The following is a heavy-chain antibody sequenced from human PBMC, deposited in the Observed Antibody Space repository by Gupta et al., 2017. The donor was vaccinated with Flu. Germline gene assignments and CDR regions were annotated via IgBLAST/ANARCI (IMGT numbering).Heavy chain of an antibody. CDR3: AKAGGYSGYDSTGYFDY. CDR2: ISGSGGST. V-gene: IGHV3-23*01. CDR1: GFPFSSYA. D-gene: IGHD5-12*01. Sequence: EVPLLESGGGLVQPGGSLRLSCAASGFPFSSYALSWVRQAPGKGLEWVSVISGSGGSTYYADSVKGRFTISRDNSKNTLYLQMNSLRAEDTAVYYCAKAGGYSGYDSTGYFDYWGQGTLVTVSS. J-gene: IGHJ4*02.